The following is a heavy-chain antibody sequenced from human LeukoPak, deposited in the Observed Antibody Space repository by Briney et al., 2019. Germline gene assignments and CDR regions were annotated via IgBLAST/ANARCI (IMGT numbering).Heavy chain of an antibody. J-gene: IGHJ3*02. CDR3: ARVAGPPVRATYYDYVWRSYRYGTHAFDI. V-gene: IGHV4-39*07. CDR2: IYYSGST. Sequence: PSETLSLTCAVSGGSISSNSYYWGWIRQPPGKGLEWIGSIYYSGSTYYNPPLKSRVTISVDTSKNQFSLKLSSVTAADTAVYYCARVAGPPVRATYYDYVWRSYRYGTHAFDIWGQGTMVTVSS. CDR1: GGSISSNSYY. D-gene: IGHD3-16*02.